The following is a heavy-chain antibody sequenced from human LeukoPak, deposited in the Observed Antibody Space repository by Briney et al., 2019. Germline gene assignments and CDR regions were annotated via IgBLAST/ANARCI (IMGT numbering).Heavy chain of an antibody. CDR2: IYYSGST. Sequence: SETLSLTCTVSGGSISSGGYYWSWIRQHPGKGLEGIGYIYYSGSTYYNPSLKSRVTISVDTSKNQFSLKLSSVTAADTAVYYCARDLWQQQLVPPFDYYYYGMDVWGQGTTVTVSS. J-gene: IGHJ6*02. CDR3: ARDLWQQQLVPPFDYYYYGMDV. D-gene: IGHD6-13*01. CDR1: GGSISSGGYY. V-gene: IGHV4-31*03.